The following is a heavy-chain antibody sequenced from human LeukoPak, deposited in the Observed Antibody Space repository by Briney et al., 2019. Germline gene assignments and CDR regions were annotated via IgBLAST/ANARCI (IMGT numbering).Heavy chain of an antibody. V-gene: IGHV4-4*09. CDR1: GGSISSYY. J-gene: IGHJ4*02. CDR3: TRRRGGWGEGEFDF. Sequence: SETLSLTCTVSGGSISSYYWGWIRQPPGKGLEWVGYIHTSGSTSFNPSLKSRLSFSIDTSKNQVSLRLSSVTATDTAVYYCTRRRGGWGEGEFDFWGQGIPVTVST. CDR2: IHTSGST. D-gene: IGHD3-16*01.